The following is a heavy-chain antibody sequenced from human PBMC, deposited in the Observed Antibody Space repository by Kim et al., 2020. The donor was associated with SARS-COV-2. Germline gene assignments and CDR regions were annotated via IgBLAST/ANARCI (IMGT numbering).Heavy chain of an antibody. J-gene: IGHJ3*02. Sequence: RPSFQGQVTSAADKSISTAYLQWSSLKASDTAMYYCARLRGSVRSAFDIWGQGTMVTVSS. V-gene: IGHV5-51*01. CDR3: ARLRGSVRSAFDI. D-gene: IGHD3-10*01.